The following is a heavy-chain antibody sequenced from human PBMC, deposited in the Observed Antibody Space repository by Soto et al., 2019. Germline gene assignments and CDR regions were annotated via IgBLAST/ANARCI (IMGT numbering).Heavy chain of an antibody. D-gene: IGHD4-17*01. Sequence: GGSLRLSCAASGFTFSSYGMHWVRQAPGKGLEWVAVISYDGSNKYYADSVKGRFTISRDNSKNTLYLQMNSLRAEDTAVYYCAKDGYGDLEGYYYYYMDVWGKGTTVTVSS. V-gene: IGHV3-30*18. CDR2: ISYDGSNK. CDR3: AKDGYGDLEGYYYYYMDV. J-gene: IGHJ6*03. CDR1: GFTFSSYG.